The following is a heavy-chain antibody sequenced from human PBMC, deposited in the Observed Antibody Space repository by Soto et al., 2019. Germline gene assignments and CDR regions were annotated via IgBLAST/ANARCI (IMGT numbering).Heavy chain of an antibody. Sequence: GASVKVSCKASGYTFTSYGISWVRQAPGQGLEWMGWISAYNGNTNYAQKLQGRVTMTTGTSTSTAYMELRSLRSDDTAVYYCALYCSGGSCYYSQFDYWGQGTLVTVSS. CDR3: ALYCSGGSCYYSQFDY. CDR2: ISAYNGNT. D-gene: IGHD2-15*01. J-gene: IGHJ4*02. V-gene: IGHV1-18*01. CDR1: GYTFTSYG.